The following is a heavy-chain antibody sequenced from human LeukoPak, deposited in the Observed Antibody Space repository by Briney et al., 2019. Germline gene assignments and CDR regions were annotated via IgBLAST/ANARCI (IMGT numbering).Heavy chain of an antibody. CDR2: MNPNSGNT. D-gene: IGHD4-23*01. J-gene: IGHJ5*02. Sequence: GASVKVSCKASGYPFISYFIHWVRQAPGQGLEWMGWMNPNSGNTGYAQKFQGRVTMTRNTSISTAYMELSSLRSEDTAVYYCARDYGGNSGWFDPWGQGTLVTVSS. V-gene: IGHV1-8*01. CDR1: GYPFISYF. CDR3: ARDYGGNSGWFDP.